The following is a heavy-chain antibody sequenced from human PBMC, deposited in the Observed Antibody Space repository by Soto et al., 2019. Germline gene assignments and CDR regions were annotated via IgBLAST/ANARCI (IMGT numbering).Heavy chain of an antibody. Sequence: QVHLQQWGAGLLKPSETLSLTCCVYGGSLRGSYWSWIRQPPGKALEWLGKVTHSGSTTFNPSLKSRVSVSVDTSDKQFSLKLTSVTAADTAVYYCARGHIPVYGPVPDYFDSWGQGTLVTVSS. V-gene: IGHV4-34*02. CDR1: GGSLRGSY. CDR2: VTHSGST. D-gene: IGHD2-21*01. J-gene: IGHJ4*02. CDR3: ARGHIPVYGPVPDYFDS.